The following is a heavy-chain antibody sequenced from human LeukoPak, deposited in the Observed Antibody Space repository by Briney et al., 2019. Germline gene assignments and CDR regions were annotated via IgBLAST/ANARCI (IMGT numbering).Heavy chain of an antibody. CDR1: GFTVSSNY. Sequence: GGSLRLSCAASGFTVSSNYMSWVRQAPGKGLEWVAFIRYDGSNKYYADSVKGRFTISRDNSKNTLYLQMNSLRAEDTAVYYCAKAWQQLTPFDYWGQGTLVTVSS. D-gene: IGHD6-13*01. CDR2: IRYDGSNK. CDR3: AKAWQQLTPFDY. J-gene: IGHJ4*02. V-gene: IGHV3-30*02.